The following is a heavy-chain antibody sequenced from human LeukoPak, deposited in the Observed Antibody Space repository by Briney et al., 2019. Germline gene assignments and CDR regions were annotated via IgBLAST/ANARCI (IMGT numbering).Heavy chain of an antibody. V-gene: IGHV4-34*01. CDR1: GGSISSRDEN. Sequence: PSETLSLTCTVVGGSISSRDENWNWIRQPPGKGLEWIGEINHSGSTNYNPSLKSRVTISVDTSKNQFSLKLSSVTAADTAVYYCATRHFDWLFPAWGYFDYWGQGTLVTVSS. D-gene: IGHD3-9*01. J-gene: IGHJ4*02. CDR3: ATRHFDWLFPAWGYFDY. CDR2: INHSGST.